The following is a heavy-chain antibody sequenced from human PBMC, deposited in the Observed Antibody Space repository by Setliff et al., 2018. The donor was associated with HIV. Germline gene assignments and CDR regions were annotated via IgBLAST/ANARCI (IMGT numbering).Heavy chain of an antibody. CDR3: AREERTSWPRVDY. J-gene: IGHJ4*02. CDR2: IFDSGTT. D-gene: IGHD6-13*01. Sequence: SETLSLTCTVSGGSITSYYWNWIRQSPGKGLEWIGYIFDSGTTKYNPSVTSRVSISVDTSKNQFSLRLNSVTAADTALYYCAREERTSWPRVDYWGQGALVTVSS. V-gene: IGHV4-59*12. CDR1: GGSITSYY.